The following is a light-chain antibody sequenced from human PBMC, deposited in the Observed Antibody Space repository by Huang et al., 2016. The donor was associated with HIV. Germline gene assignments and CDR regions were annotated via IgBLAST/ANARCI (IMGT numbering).Light chain of an antibody. CDR3: QQYNSYPLT. V-gene: IGKV1-5*03. J-gene: IGKJ4*01. CDR1: QSISKW. CDR2: QAS. Sequence: DIQMTQSPSTLSASVGGRVPITCRASQSISKWLAWYLQKPGKAPKLLMYQASTLESGVPSRFSGSGSGTEFTLTISSLQPDDFATYYCQQYNSYPLTFGGGTKVEIK.